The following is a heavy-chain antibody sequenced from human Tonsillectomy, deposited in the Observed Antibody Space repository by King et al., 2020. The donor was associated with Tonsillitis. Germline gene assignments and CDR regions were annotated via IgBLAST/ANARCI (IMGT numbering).Heavy chain of an antibody. CDR3: ARLTYYDYVWGTYLDAFDI. CDR2: IFYSGIT. CDR1: GGSISTSNYY. J-gene: IGHJ3*02. Sequence: QLQESGPGPVKPSETLSLTCTVSGGSISTSNYYWGWIRQPPGKGLEWIGNIFYSGITYYNPSLKSRVTISVDTSMKQFSLNLSSVTVADTAVYYCARLTYYDYVWGTYLDAFDIWGQGTMVTVSS. D-gene: IGHD3-16*01. V-gene: IGHV4-39*01.